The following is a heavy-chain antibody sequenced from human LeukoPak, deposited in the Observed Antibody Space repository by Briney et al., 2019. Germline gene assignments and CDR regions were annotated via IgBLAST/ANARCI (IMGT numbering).Heavy chain of an antibody. Sequence: ASVKVSCKASGYTFTGYCMHWVRQAPGQGLKWMGWINPNSGGTNYAQKFQGRVTMTRDTSISTAYMELSRLRSDDTAVYYCARDIVMVTYWFDPWGQGTLVTVSS. CDR3: ARDIVMVTYWFDP. D-gene: IGHD5-18*01. J-gene: IGHJ5*02. CDR2: INPNSGGT. CDR1: GYTFTGYC. V-gene: IGHV1-2*02.